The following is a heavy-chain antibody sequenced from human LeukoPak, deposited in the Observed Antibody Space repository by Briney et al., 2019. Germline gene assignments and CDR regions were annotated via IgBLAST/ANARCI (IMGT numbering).Heavy chain of an antibody. J-gene: IGHJ4*02. V-gene: IGHV4-39*01. D-gene: IGHD5-12*01. CDR3: ARRGGYDFSYDY. Sequence: SETLFLTCTVSGGSISSNIYYWGWIRQPPGKGLEWIGDIYYSGSTYYNPSLKSRVTISVDTSKNQFSLKLSSVTIADTAVYYCARRGGYDFSYDYRGQGILVTVSS. CDR2: IYYSGST. CDR1: GGSISSNIYY.